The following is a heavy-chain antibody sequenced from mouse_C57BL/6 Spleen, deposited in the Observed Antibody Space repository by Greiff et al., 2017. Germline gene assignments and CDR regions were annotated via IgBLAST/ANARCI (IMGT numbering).Heavy chain of an antibody. CDR1: GYTFTSYG. D-gene: IGHD2-5*01. J-gene: IGHJ4*01. CDR3: WFYYSNYVDAMDY. CDR2: IYPRSGNT. Sequence: QVHVKQSGAELARPGASVKLSCKASGYTFTSYGISWVKQRTGQGLEWIGEIYPRSGNTYYNEKFKGKATLTADKSSSTAYMELRSLTSEDSAVYFCWFYYSNYVDAMDYWGQGTSVTVSS. V-gene: IGHV1-81*01.